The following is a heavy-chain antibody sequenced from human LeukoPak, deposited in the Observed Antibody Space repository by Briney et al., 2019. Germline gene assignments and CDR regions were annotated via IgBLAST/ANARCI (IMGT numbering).Heavy chain of an antibody. V-gene: IGHV4-34*01. CDR3: ARGIIDGGDGYFDY. CDR1: GGSFSGYY. Sequence: SETLSLTCAVFGGSFSGYYWSWIRQPPGKGLEWIGEINHSGSTNYNPSLKSRVTISVDTSTTQFSLKLSSVTAADTAVYYCARGIIDGGDGYFDYWGQGTLVTVSS. J-gene: IGHJ4*02. D-gene: IGHD2/OR15-2a*01. CDR2: INHSGST.